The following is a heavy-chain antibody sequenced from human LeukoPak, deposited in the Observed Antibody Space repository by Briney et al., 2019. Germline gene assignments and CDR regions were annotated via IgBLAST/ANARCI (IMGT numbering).Heavy chain of an antibody. CDR3: ARDPTGVLGRQNFDY. CDR2: ISWNSGSI. CDR1: GFTFDDYA. Sequence: PGGSLRLSCAASGFTFDDYAMHWVRQAPGKGLEWVSGISWNSGSIGYADSVKGRFTISRDNAKNSLYLQMNSLRAEDTAVYYCARDPTGVLGRQNFDYWGQGTLVTVSS. V-gene: IGHV3-9*01. J-gene: IGHJ4*02. D-gene: IGHD7-27*01.